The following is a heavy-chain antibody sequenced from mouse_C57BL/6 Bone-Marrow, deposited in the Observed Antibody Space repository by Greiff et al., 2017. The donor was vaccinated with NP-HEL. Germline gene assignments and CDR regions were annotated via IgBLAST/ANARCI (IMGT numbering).Heavy chain of an antibody. J-gene: IGHJ4*01. CDR2: ISSGSSTI. CDR3: ARESYAMDY. Sequence: EVKRVESGGGLVKPGGSLKLSCAASGFTLSDYGMHWVRQAPEKGLEWVAYISSGSSTIYYADTVKGRFTISRDNAKNTLFLQMTSLRSEDTAMYYCARESYAMDYWGQGTSVTVSS. CDR1: GFTLSDYG. V-gene: IGHV5-17*01.